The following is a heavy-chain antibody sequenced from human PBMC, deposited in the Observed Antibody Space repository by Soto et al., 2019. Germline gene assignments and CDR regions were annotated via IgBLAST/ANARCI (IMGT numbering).Heavy chain of an antibody. CDR3: ALTKGDV. CDR2: ISAYDGNT. V-gene: IGHV1-18*01. J-gene: IGHJ6*02. D-gene: IGHD1-1*01. CDR1: GYLFTNHD. Sequence: QIQLVQSGAEVKKPGASVKVSCKNSGYLFTNHDITWVRKAPGQGLEWMGWISAYDGNTDYAQNVQGRVPMTTDSSTSTAYMELRSLTSDDTAIYYCALTKGDVWGQGTTVTFSS.